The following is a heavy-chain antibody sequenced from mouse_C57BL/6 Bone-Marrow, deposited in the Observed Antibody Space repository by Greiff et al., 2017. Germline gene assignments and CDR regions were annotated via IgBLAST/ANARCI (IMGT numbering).Heavy chain of an antibody. J-gene: IGHJ4*01. CDR3: ACMVTTLYEYAMDC. CDR1: GYTFTRYW. V-gene: IGHV1-55*01. Sequence: VQLQQPGAELVKPGASVKMSCKASGYTFTRYWITWVKQRPGQGLEWIGDIYPGSGSTNYNAKFKSKATLTVDTSSSTAYMQLSRLSAEDSAFYYCACMVTTLYEYAMDCWGQLASVT. CDR2: IYPGSGST. D-gene: IGHD2-10*02.